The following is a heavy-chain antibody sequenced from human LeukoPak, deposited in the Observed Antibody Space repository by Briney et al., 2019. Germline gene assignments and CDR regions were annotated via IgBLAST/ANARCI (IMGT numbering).Heavy chain of an antibody. J-gene: IGHJ4*02. D-gene: IGHD5-18*01. V-gene: IGHV3-30*02. CDR2: ILNDGSHK. CDR3: AKDQGPYSGPLH. Sequence: GGSLRLSCAASGFTFSIYAIHWVRQAPGKGLEWVAFILNDGSHKSYADSVKGRFAISRDNFKNTLWLQMNSLRPEDSAVYYCAKDQGPYSGPLHWGQGTVVTVSS. CDR1: GFTFSIYA.